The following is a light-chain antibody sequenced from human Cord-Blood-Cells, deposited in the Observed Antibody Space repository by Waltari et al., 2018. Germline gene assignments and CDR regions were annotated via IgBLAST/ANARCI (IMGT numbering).Light chain of an antibody. V-gene: IGLV2-14*01. CDR2: DVS. CDR1: SSDVGGYNY. Sequence: QSALTQPASVSGSPGQSITISCTGTSSDVGGYNYVSWYQQHPGKAPKLMIYDVSKRPSGVSNRFSGSKSANTASLTISGLQAEDEADYYCSSYTSSSTLWVFGGGTKLTVL. CDR3: SSYTSSSTLWV. J-gene: IGLJ3*02.